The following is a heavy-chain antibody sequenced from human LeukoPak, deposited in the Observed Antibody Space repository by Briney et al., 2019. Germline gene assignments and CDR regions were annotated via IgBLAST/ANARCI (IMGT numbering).Heavy chain of an antibody. Sequence: SCKASGYTFTSYYMHWVRQAPGKGLEWVAVIWFDGRNTYYADSVKGRFTISRDNSKNTLYLQLSSLSAEDTAIYFCARNYGDYTADAFDIWGQGTMVTVSS. V-gene: IGHV3-33*01. CDR1: GYTFTSYY. CDR2: IWFDGRNT. J-gene: IGHJ3*02. CDR3: ARNYGDYTADAFDI. D-gene: IGHD4-17*01.